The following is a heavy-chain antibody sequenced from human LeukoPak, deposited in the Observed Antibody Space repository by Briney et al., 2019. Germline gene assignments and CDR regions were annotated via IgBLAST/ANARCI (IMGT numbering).Heavy chain of an antibody. CDR3: ARALGSVGYVYFDY. J-gene: IGHJ4*02. CDR1: GGSISRNY. Sequence: SETLSLTCTVSGGSISRNYWSWIRKPPGKGLQWIGYVYYTGSINYNPSLKSRVTISVDTSKNQFSLRLSSVTAADTAVYYCARALGSVGYVYFDYWGQGTLVTVSS. V-gene: IGHV4-59*01. D-gene: IGHD5-12*01. CDR2: VYYTGSI.